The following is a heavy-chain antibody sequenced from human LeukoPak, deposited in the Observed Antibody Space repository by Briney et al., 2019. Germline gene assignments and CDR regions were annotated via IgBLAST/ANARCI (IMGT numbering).Heavy chain of an antibody. CDR1: GFTVSSNY. V-gene: IGHV3-21*01. J-gene: IGHJ4*02. CDR2: ISSSSSYI. D-gene: IGHD6-13*01. Sequence: GGSLRLSCAASGFTVSSNYMSWVRQAPGKGLEWVSSISSSSSYIYYADSVKGRFTISRDNAKNSLYLQMNSLRAEDTAVYYCAIHPVLIAAAGTDDYWGQGTLVTVSS. CDR3: AIHPVLIAAAGTDDY.